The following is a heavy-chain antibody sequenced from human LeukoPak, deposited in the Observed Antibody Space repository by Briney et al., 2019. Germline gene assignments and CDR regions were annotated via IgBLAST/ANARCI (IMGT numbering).Heavy chain of an antibody. CDR2: IYSSGNS. Sequence: PSETLSLTCAVSGGSISSYYWSWIRQSAGKGLEWIGRIYSSGNSNYNPSLKSRATMSVDTSKNQFSLKLSSVSAADTAVYYCARDFLVGDNAFDMWGQGTMVTVSS. J-gene: IGHJ3*02. D-gene: IGHD3-3*01. CDR3: ARDFLVGDNAFDM. V-gene: IGHV4-4*07. CDR1: GGSISSYY.